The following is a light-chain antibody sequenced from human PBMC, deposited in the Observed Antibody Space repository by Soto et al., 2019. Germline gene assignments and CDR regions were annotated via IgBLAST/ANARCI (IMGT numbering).Light chain of an antibody. Sequence: QSALTQPPSASGAPGQRVTISCSGSRSNIGSNTVHWYQQFPGRAPKLLVYRTDHRPSGVPDRFSGSKSGTSASLAISGLQSEDESYYYCASWDDMLSGPVLGGGTKLTVL. V-gene: IGLV1-44*01. J-gene: IGLJ2*01. CDR2: RTD. CDR1: RSNIGSNT. CDR3: ASWDDMLSGPV.